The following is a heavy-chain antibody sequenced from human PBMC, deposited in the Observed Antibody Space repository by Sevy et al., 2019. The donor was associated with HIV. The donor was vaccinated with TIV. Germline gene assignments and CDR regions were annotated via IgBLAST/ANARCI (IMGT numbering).Heavy chain of an antibody. CDR2: ISGSGGST. J-gene: IGHJ4*02. CDR3: AKDPRIAAAGTKGFDY. CDR1: GFTFSSYA. D-gene: IGHD6-13*01. V-gene: IGHV3-23*01. Sequence: QLGGSLRLSCAASGFTFSSYAMSWVRQAPGKGLEWVSAISGSGGSTYYADSVKGRFTISRDNSKNTLYLQMNSLRAEDTAVYYCAKDPRIAAAGTKGFDYWGQGTLVTVSS.